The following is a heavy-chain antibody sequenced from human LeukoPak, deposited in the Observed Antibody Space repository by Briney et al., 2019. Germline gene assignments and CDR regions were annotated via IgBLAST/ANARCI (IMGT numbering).Heavy chain of an antibody. CDR2: INPSGGST. CDR3: ARGEVNPGYYYYYMDV. D-gene: IGHD2-21*01. CDR1: GYTFTSYY. V-gene: IGHV1-46*01. J-gene: IGHJ6*03. Sequence: ASVKVSCKASGYTFTSYYMHWVRQAPGQGLEWMGIINPSGGSTSYAQKFQGRVTMTRDTSTSTVYMELSSLRSEDTAVYYCARGEVNPGYYYYYMDVWGKGTTVTVSS.